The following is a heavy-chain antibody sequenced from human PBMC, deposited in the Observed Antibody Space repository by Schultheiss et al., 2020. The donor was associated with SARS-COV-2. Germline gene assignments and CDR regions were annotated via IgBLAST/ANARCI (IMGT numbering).Heavy chain of an antibody. V-gene: IGHV3-74*01. D-gene: IGHD3/OR15-3a*01. CDR2: INSDGSST. Sequence: GESLKISCAASGFTFSSYWMHWVRQAPGKGLVWVSRINSDGSSTSYADSVKGRFTISRDNAKNTLYLQMNSLRAEDTAVYYCARAGLVSSSFDYWGQGALVTVSS. CDR1: GFTFSSYW. CDR3: ARAGLVSSSFDY. J-gene: IGHJ4*02.